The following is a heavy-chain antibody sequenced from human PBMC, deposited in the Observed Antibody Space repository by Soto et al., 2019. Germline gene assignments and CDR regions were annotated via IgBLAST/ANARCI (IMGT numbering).Heavy chain of an antibody. CDR1: GGTFSSYA. V-gene: IGHV1-69*01. J-gene: IGHJ4*02. D-gene: IGHD3-10*02. CDR2: IIPIFGTA. CDR3: ARDLWAGGPAEVMIGHNY. Sequence: QVQLVQSGAEVKKPGSSVKVSCKASGGTFSSYAISWVRQAPGQGLEWMGGIIPIFGTANYAQKFQGRVTITADESTSTAYMELGSLRSEDTAVYYCARDLWAGGPAEVMIGHNYWGQGTLVTVSS.